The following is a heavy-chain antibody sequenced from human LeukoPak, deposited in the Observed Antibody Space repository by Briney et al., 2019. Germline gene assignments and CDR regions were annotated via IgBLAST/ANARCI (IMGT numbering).Heavy chain of an antibody. D-gene: IGHD6-13*01. V-gene: IGHV3-23*01. CDR1: GFTFSSYG. CDR2: ISGSGGST. Sequence: QPGGSLRLSCAASGFTFSSYGMHWVRQAPGKGLEWVSGISGSGGSTYYVDSVKGRFTISRDKSKNTLYLQMNSLRAEDTAVYYCAKQYSSTWYVFDSWGQGTLVTVSS. J-gene: IGHJ4*02. CDR3: AKQYSSTWYVFDS.